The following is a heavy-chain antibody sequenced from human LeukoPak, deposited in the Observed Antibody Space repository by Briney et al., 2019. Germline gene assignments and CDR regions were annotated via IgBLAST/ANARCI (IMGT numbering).Heavy chain of an antibody. J-gene: IGHJ6*04. CDR3: VRESDFWSGRGIGRPLDV. CDR2: INSDGSST. CDR1: GFTFSSYW. V-gene: IGHV3-74*01. Sequence: GGSLRLSCAASGFTFSSYWMHWVRQAPGKGLVWVSRINSDGSSTSYADSVKGRFTISRDNAEKSLYLQMDGLRAEDTAVYYCVRESDFWSGRGIGRPLDVWGNGTTVTVSS. D-gene: IGHD3-3*01.